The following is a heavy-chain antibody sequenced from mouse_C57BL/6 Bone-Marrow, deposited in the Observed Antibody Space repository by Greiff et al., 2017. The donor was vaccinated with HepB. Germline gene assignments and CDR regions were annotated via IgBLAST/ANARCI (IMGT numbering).Heavy chain of an antibody. Sequence: VQLQQPGAELVKPGASVKMSCKASGYTFTSYWMTWVKQRPGQGLEWIGDISPGSGSTNYNEKFKSKATLTVDTSSSTAYMQLSSLTSEDSAVYYCAREGGSGYPYAMDYWGQGTSVTVSS. CDR1: GYTFTSYW. J-gene: IGHJ4*01. V-gene: IGHV1-55*01. CDR2: ISPGSGST. D-gene: IGHD3-2*02. CDR3: AREGGSGYPYAMDY.